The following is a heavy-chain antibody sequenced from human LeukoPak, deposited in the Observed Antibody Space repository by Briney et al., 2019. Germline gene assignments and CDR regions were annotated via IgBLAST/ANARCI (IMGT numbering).Heavy chain of an antibody. V-gene: IGHV4-59*01. CDR2: IYYSGST. CDR1: GGSISSYY. Sequence: SETLSLTCTVSGGSISSYYWSWIRQPPGKGLEWIGYIYYSGSTNYNPSLKRRVTISVDTSKNQFSLKLSSVTAADTAVYYCAREVAGSGLSYNWFDPWGQGTLVTVSS. J-gene: IGHJ5*02. CDR3: AREVAGSGLSYNWFDP. D-gene: IGHD6-19*01.